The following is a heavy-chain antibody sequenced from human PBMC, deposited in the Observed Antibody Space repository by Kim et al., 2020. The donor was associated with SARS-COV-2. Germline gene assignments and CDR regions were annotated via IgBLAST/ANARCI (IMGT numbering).Heavy chain of an antibody. CDR1: GGSFSGYY. D-gene: IGHD3-10*01. Sequence: SETLSLTCAVYGGSFSGYYWSWIRQPPGKGLEWIGEINHSGSTNYNPSLKSRVTISVDTSKNQFSLKLSSVTAADTAVYYCARALYGSGSYYNPFYFDY. V-gene: IGHV4-34*01. CDR3: ARALYGSGSYYNPFYFDY. CDR2: INHSGST. J-gene: IGHJ4*01.